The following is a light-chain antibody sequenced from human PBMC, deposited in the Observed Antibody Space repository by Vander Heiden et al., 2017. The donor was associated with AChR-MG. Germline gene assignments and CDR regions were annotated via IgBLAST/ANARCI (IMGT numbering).Light chain of an antibody. CDR1: QGLSTW. V-gene: IGKV1-12*01. CDR3: QQANTFPRT. J-gene: IGKJ1*01. CDR2: GSS. Sequence: DIQMTQSPPSVSASVGDPVTITCRASQGLSTWLAWYQQTPGQAPKVLIYGSSKMQSGVPSRFSGSGSGTEFTLTISGLQPEDFATYYCQQANTFPRTFGQGTKVEVK.